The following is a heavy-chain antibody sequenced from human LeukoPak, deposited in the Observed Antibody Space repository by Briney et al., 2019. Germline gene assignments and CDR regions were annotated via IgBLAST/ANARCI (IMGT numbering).Heavy chain of an antibody. D-gene: IGHD3-9*01. Sequence: GGSLRLSCAASGFTFSSYAMSWVRQAPGKGLEWVSAISGSGGSTYYADSVKGRFTISRDNSKNTLYLQMNSLRAEDTAVYYCAKHYDILTGYSNYFDYWGQGTLVTVSS. J-gene: IGHJ4*02. CDR2: ISGSGGST. V-gene: IGHV3-23*01. CDR3: AKHYDILTGYSNYFDY. CDR1: GFTFSSYA.